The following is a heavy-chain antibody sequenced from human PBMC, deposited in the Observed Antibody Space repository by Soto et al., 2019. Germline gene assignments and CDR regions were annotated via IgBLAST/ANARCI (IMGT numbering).Heavy chain of an antibody. J-gene: IGHJ6*02. D-gene: IGHD3-3*01. CDR1: GGSVSSGSDY. Sequence: PSETLCLTCTVSGGSVSSGSDYWSWIRQPPGKALEWIGYIYYSGSTNYNPSLKSRLTISVDTSKNQFSLKLSSVTAADTAVYYCARDQGITTFGVYSMYYNGMDVWRPGTTVTVSS. V-gene: IGHV4-61*01. CDR3: ARDQGITTFGVYSMYYNGMDV. CDR2: IYYSGST.